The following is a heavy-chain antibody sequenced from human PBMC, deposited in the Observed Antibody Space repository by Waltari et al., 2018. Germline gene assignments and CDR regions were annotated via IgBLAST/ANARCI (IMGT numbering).Heavy chain of an antibody. J-gene: IGHJ6*02. Sequence: QVQLQESGPGLVKPSETLSLTCAVSGYSISSGYYWGWIRQPPGKGLEWIGSIYHSGSTSYNPSLKSRVTISVDTSKNQFSLKLSSVTAADTAVYYCARDYSNYYYYGMDVWGQGTTVTVSS. V-gene: IGHV4-38-2*02. CDR1: GYSISSGYY. CDR2: IYHSGST. D-gene: IGHD2-15*01. CDR3: ARDYSNYYYYGMDV.